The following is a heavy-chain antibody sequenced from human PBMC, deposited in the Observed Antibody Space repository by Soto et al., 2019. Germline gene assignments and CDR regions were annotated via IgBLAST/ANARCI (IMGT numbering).Heavy chain of an antibody. D-gene: IGHD3-10*01. CDR2: ISCSGGST. CDR1: GFTFSSYA. CDR3: AKASGYTMVIDY. Sequence: GASLRLSCAASGFTFSSYAMSWVRQAPGKGLEWVSAISCSGGSTYYADSVKGRFTISRDNSKNTLYLQMNSLRAEDTAVYYCAKASGYTMVIDYWGQGTLVTVSS. V-gene: IGHV3-23*01. J-gene: IGHJ4*02.